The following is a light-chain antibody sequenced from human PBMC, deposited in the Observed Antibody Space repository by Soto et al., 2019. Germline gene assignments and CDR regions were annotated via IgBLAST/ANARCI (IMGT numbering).Light chain of an antibody. V-gene: IGKV1-39*01. Sequence: DIQMTQSPSSLSAFVGDRVTITCRASQSISNSLNWYQQKRGKAPRLLISTISSLQSGVPSRFTGSGSGTDFTLTISSLQPEDFATYYCQQTHSTPLPFGGGTKVEV. J-gene: IGKJ4*01. CDR3: QQTHSTPLP. CDR2: TIS. CDR1: QSISNS.